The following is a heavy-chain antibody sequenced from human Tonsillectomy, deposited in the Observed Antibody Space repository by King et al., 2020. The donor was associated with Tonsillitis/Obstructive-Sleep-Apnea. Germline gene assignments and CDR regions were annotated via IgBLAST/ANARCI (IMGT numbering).Heavy chain of an antibody. CDR3: ARIPLVIVPDAMARGLTHCFDP. D-gene: IGHD2-2*01. J-gene: IGHJ5*02. Sequence: HVQLVESGAEVKKPGASVKVSCKASGYTFTSYGISWVRQAPGQGLEWMGWISAYNGNTNYAQKLQGRVTMTTDTSTSTAYMELRSLRTDDTAVYYCARIPLVIVPDAMARGLTHCFDPWGQGALVTVSS. V-gene: IGHV1-18*01. CDR1: GYTFTSYG. CDR2: ISAYNGNT.